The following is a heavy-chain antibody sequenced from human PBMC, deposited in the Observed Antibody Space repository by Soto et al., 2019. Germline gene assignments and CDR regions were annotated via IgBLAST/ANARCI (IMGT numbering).Heavy chain of an antibody. Sequence: SETLSLTCTVSGGSISSYYWSWIRQPPGKGLEWIGYIYYSGSTNYNPSLKSRVTISVDTSKNQFSLKMSSVTAADTAVYYCARLATRYYFDYWGQGTLVTSPQ. CDR2: IYYSGST. V-gene: IGHV4-59*01. D-gene: IGHD1-1*01. CDR3: ARLATRYYFDY. J-gene: IGHJ4*02. CDR1: GGSISSYY.